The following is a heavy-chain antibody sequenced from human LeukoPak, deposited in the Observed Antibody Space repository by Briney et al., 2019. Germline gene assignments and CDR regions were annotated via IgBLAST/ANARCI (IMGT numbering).Heavy chain of an antibody. CDR2: MNPNSGNT. D-gene: IGHD5-24*01. CDR3: ARATPGGLHGYSFDY. J-gene: IGHJ4*02. V-gene: IGHV1-8*02. CDR1: GYTFKNYD. Sequence: GASVKVSCKASGYTFKNYDINWVRQATGQGLEWMGWMNPNSGNTGLAQKFQDRVSMTRDTSINTAYMEMTSLRSGETAVYYCARATPGGLHGYSFDYWGQGTVVTVYS.